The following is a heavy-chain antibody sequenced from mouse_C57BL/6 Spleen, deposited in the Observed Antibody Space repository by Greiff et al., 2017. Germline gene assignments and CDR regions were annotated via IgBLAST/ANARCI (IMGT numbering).Heavy chain of an antibody. J-gene: IGHJ3*01. Sequence: QVQLQQPGAELVKPGASVKLSCKASGYTFTGYGMHWVKQRPGQGLEWIGMIRPNSGSTNYTEKLKSKATLTLDNSSSTAYMQLSSLTSEDSAVYYCARDYYGSSYVAYWGQGTLLTVSA. V-gene: IGHV1-64*01. CDR2: IRPNSGST. CDR1: GYTFTGYG. D-gene: IGHD1-1*01. CDR3: ARDYYGSSYVAY.